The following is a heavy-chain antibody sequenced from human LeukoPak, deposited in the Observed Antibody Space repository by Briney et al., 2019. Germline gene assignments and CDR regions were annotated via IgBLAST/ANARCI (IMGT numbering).Heavy chain of an antibody. J-gene: IGHJ4*02. CDR3: ARDSIITIFGVVIRLDY. CDR2: ISSSSSYI. CDR1: GFTFSSYS. V-gene: IGHV3-21*01. Sequence: NTGGSLRLSCAASGFTFSSYSMNWVRQAPGKGLEWVSSISSSSSYIYYADSVEGRFTISRDDAKNSLYLQMNSLRAEDTAVYYCARDSIITIFGVVIRLDYWGQGTLVTVSS. D-gene: IGHD3-3*01.